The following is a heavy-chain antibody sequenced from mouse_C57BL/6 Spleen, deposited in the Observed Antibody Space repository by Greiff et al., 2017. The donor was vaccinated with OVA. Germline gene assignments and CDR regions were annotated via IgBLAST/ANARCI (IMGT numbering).Heavy chain of an antibody. Sequence: EVMLVESGGGLVKPGGSLKLSCAASGFTFSDYGMDWVRQAPEKGLEWVAYISSGSSTIYYADTVKGRFTISRDNAKNTLFLQMTSLRSEDTAMYYCARSRWEGWFAYWGQGTLVTVSA. CDR3: ARSRWEGWFAY. V-gene: IGHV5-17*01. J-gene: IGHJ3*01. CDR1: GFTFSDYG. D-gene: IGHD1-1*02. CDR2: ISSGSSTI.